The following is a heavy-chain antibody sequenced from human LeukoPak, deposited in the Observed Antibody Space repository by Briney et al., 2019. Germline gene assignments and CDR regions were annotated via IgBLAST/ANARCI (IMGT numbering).Heavy chain of an antibody. D-gene: IGHD3-3*01. V-gene: IGHV3-48*01. CDR1: GFTFSSYS. Sequence: GGSLRLSCAASGFTFSSYSMNWVRQAPGKGLEWVSYISSSSSTIYYAGSVKGRFTISRDNAKNSLYLQMNSLRAEDTAVYYRARDLYYDFWSGYYKGAFDIWGQGTMVTVSS. CDR3: ARDLYYDFWSGYYKGAFDI. J-gene: IGHJ3*02. CDR2: ISSSSSTI.